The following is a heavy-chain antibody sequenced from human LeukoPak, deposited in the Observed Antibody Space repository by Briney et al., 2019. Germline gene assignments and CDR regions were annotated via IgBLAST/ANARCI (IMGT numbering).Heavy chain of an antibody. CDR3: ARGIAVAGQYYYYYMDV. Sequence: GGSLRLSCAASGFTFSSYSMNWVRQAPGKGLEWVSSISSSSSYIYYADSVKGRFTISRDNAKNSLYLQMNSLRAEDTAVYYCARGIAVAGQYYYYYMDVWGKGTTVTVSS. J-gene: IGHJ6*03. V-gene: IGHV3-21*01. CDR2: ISSSSSYI. D-gene: IGHD6-19*01. CDR1: GFTFSSYS.